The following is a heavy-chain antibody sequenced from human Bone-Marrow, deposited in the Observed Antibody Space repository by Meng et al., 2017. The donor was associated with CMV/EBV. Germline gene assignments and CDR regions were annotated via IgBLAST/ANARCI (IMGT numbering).Heavy chain of an antibody. CDR3: ARDPIAAADLYFDY. D-gene: IGHD6-13*01. CDR2: ISSNGGST. Sequence: GESLKISCAASGFTFSSYAMHWVRQAPGKGLEYVSAISSNGGSTYYADSVKGRFTISRDNSKNTLYLQMNSLRAEDTAVYYCARDPIAAADLYFDYWGQGTLVTVSS. J-gene: IGHJ4*02. V-gene: IGHV3-64*02. CDR1: GFTFSSYA.